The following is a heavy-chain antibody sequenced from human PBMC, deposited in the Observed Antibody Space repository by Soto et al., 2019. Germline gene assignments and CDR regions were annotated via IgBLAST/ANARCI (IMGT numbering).Heavy chain of an antibody. CDR2: ISAYNGNT. J-gene: IGHJ5*02. V-gene: IGHV1-18*01. CDR3: ARETYCGGDCYYFDP. Sequence: ASVKVSCKASGGTFSSYTISWVRQAPGQGLEWMGWISAYNGNTNYAQKLQGRVTMTTDTSTSTAYMELRSLRSDDTAVYYCARETYCGGDCYYFDPWGQGTLVTVSS. D-gene: IGHD2-21*02. CDR1: GGTFSSYT.